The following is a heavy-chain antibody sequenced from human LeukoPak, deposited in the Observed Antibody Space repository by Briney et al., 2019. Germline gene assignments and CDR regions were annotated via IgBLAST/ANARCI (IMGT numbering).Heavy chain of an antibody. Sequence: PSETLSLTCTASDDSISDYYRGWIRQPPGKGLEWIGYFHNSGTSTYNPSLKSRVTISADTSKNQFSLKLNSLTTADTAVYYCARERGARSNNWFDPWGQGTLVTVSS. CDR1: DDSISDYY. J-gene: IGHJ5*02. CDR2: FHNSGTS. CDR3: ARERGARSNNWFDP. V-gene: IGHV4-59*01.